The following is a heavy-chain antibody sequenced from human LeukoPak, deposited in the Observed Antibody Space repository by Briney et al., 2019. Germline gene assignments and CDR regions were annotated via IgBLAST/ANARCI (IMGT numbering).Heavy chain of an antibody. J-gene: IGHJ4*02. CDR2: INSDGSTT. CDR1: GFTFSNYL. CDR3: ARGSAAPGLIEY. Sequence: GGSLRLSCAASGFTFSNYLIHWVRQAPGKGLVRVSRINSDGSTTNYADSVKGRFTISRDNAKSTVYLQVNSLRAEDTAVYYCARGSAAPGLIEYWGQGTLVTVSS. V-gene: IGHV3-74*01. D-gene: IGHD6-13*01.